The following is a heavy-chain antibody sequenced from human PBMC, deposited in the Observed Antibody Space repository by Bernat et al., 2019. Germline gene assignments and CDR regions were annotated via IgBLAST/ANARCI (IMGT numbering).Heavy chain of an antibody. J-gene: IGHJ4*02. V-gene: IGHV3-9*01. D-gene: IGHD6-6*01. CDR3: VKGYPRNGSSGGG. Sequence: EVQLVESGGGLVQPGRSLRLSCAASGFSFDDHAMHWVRQAPGKGLEWVSSISWNSGSIGYADSVKGRFTLSRDNAKNSLYLKMNSLGAEDTALYYCVKGYPRNGSSGGGWGQGALVTVSS. CDR2: ISWNSGSI. CDR1: GFSFDDHA.